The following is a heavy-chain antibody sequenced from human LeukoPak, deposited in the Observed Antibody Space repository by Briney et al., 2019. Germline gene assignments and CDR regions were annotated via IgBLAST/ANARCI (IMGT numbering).Heavy chain of an antibody. J-gene: IGHJ4*02. V-gene: IGHV1-2*02. CDR1: GYTFTGYY. CDR2: INPNSGGT. Sequence: ASVKVSCKASGYTFTGYYMHWVRQAPGQGLEWMGWINPNSGGTNYAQNFQGRVTMTRDTSISTVYMELSRLRSDDTAVYYCATAPLERYYRFDYWGRGTLVTVSS. D-gene: IGHD1-26*01. CDR3: ATAPLERYYRFDY.